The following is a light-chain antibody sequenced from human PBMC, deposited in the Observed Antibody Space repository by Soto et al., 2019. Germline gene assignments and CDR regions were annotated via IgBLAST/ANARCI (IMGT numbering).Light chain of an antibody. CDR3: AVWGNNLIGPGV. CDR2: SHD. CDR1: SSTIGSNT. V-gene: IGLV1-44*01. J-gene: IGLJ3*02. Sequence: QSVLTQPPSASGPPGQRVTISCSGSSSTIGSNTVDWYQQLPGTAPKLLLYSHDQRPSGVPDRFSASRSGTSASLAISGRQPGDEGIYYCAVWGNNLIGPGVFGGGTKLTVL.